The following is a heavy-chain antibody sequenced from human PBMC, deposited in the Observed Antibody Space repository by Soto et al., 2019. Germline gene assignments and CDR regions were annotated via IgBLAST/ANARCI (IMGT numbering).Heavy chain of an antibody. CDR1: GGTFGSDA. CDR3: ARDRTDSGYYTNWLDP. D-gene: IGHD3-22*01. J-gene: IGHJ5*02. Sequence: QVHLMQSGAEVKKPGSSVKVSCKASGGTFGSDAITWVRQAPGQGLEWVGRIIPIFGTTNYAQNLQGGVTISADKSTLTSYMELHSLTSDDTALSYCARDRTDSGYYTNWLDPWGQGTQVTVSS. V-gene: IGHV1-69*06. CDR2: IIPIFGTT.